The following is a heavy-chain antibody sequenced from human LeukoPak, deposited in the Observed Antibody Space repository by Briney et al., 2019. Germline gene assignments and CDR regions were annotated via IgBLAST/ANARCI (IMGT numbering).Heavy chain of an antibody. V-gene: IGHV1-46*01. CDR1: GYTFTSYY. CDR3: AREMYSSGWYFDY. CDR2: INPSGGST. D-gene: IGHD6-19*01. J-gene: IGHJ4*02. Sequence: ASVKVSCKASGYTFTSYYMHRVRQAPGQGLEWMGIINPSGGSTSYAQKFQGRVTITADKSTSTAYMELSSLRSEDTAVYYCAREMYSSGWYFDYWGQGTLVTVSS.